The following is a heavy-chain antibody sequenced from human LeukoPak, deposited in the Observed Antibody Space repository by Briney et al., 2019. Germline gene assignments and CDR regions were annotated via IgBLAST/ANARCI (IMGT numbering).Heavy chain of an antibody. CDR2: ITRSSVHL. D-gene: IGHD3-10*01. CDR3: ATRADDSGSYYAFNI. CDR1: EITFSRFN. Sequence: GGSLRLSCAASEITFSRFNMNWVRQAPGKGLEWVASITRSSVHLYYADSVKGRFTVSRDNARNSLFLHMNSLRAEDTAMYYCATRADDSGSYYAFNIWGQGTMVTVSS. J-gene: IGHJ3*02. V-gene: IGHV3-21*01.